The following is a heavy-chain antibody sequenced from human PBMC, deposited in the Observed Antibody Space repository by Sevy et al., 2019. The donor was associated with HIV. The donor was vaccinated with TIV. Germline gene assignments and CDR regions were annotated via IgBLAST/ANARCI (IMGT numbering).Heavy chain of an antibody. CDR2: ISSDGSST. V-gene: IGHV3-74*01. D-gene: IGHD6-6*01. J-gene: IGHJ4*02. CDR3: ERDGRAARDFDY. Sequence: GSLRLSCAASGFTFSSYWMHWVRHAPGKGLVWVSRISSDGSSTSYADSVRGRFTISRDNAKNTLYLQMNSLRAEDTALYYCERDGRAARDFDYWGQGTLVTVSS. CDR1: GFTFSSYW.